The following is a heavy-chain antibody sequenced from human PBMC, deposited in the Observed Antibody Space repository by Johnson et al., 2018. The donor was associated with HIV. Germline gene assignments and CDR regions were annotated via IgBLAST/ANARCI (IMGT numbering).Heavy chain of an antibody. CDR3: ARGEGGTYLPDAFDI. V-gene: IGHV3-66*01. CDR2: IYSGGST. D-gene: IGHD1-26*01. J-gene: IGHJ3*02. Sequence: VQLVESGGGLVQPGGSLRLSCAASGFTVSSNYMSWVRQAPGKGLEWVSVIYSGGSTYYADPVKGRFTISRDNSKNTLYLQMNSLRAEDTAVYYCARGEGGTYLPDAFDIWGQGTMVTVSS. CDR1: GFTVSSNY.